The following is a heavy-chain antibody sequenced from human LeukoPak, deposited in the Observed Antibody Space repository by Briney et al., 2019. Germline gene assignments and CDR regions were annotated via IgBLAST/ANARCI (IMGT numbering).Heavy chain of an antibody. CDR2: INPNSGGT. Sequence: ASVKVSCKASGYTFTGYYMHWVRQAPGQGLEWMGWINPNSGGTNYAQKFQGRVTMTRDTSISTAYMELSRLRSDDTAVYYCARDRYTIFGVVNDWFDPWGQGTLVTVSS. CDR3: ARDRYTIFGVVNDWFDP. V-gene: IGHV1-2*02. CDR1: GYTFTGYY. J-gene: IGHJ5*02. D-gene: IGHD3-3*01.